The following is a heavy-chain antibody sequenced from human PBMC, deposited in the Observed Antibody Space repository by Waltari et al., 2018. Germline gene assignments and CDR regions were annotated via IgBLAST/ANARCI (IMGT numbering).Heavy chain of an antibody. J-gene: IGHJ1*01. D-gene: IGHD2-15*01. CDR3: AKDLVDIVVVVAATPEYFQH. CDR2: ISGSGGST. V-gene: IGHV3-23*01. CDR1: GFTFSSYA. Sequence: EVQLLESGGGLVQHGGSLRLSCAASGFTFSSYAMSGVRPAPGRGLEWVSAISGSGGSTYYADSVKGRFTISRDNSKNTLYLQMNSLRAEDTAVYYCAKDLVDIVVVVAATPEYFQHWGQGTLVTVSS.